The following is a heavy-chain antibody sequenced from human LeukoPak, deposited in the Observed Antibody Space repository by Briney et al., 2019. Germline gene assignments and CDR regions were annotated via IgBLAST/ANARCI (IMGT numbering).Heavy chain of an antibody. CDR1: GFTFSSYW. D-gene: IGHD6-19*01. V-gene: IGHV3-7*01. J-gene: IGHJ3*02. Sequence: GGSLRLSCAASGFTFSSYWMSWVRQAPGKGLEWVANIKQDGSEKYYVDSVKGRFTISRDNAKNSLYLQMNSLRAEDTAVYYCAKDIEPLTNTRGWVGGAFDIWGQGTMVTVSS. CDR2: IKQDGSEK. CDR3: AKDIEPLTNTRGWVGGAFDI.